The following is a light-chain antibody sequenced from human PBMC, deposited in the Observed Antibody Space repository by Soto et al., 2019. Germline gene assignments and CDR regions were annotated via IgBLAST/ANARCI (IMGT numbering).Light chain of an antibody. CDR3: CSYAGSRTFV. V-gene: IGLV2-8*01. CDR1: SSDVGGYRY. CDR2: EVT. Sequence: QSVLTQPPSASGSPGQSVTIFCTGTSSDVGGYRYVSWYQQHPGKAPKLIIYEVTKRPSGVPDRFSGSKSDNTASLTISGLQAEDEADYYCCSYAGSRTFVFGIGTKVTVL. J-gene: IGLJ1*01.